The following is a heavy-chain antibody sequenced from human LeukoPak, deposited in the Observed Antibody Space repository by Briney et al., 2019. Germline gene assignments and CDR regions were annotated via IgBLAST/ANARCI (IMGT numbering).Heavy chain of an antibody. D-gene: IGHD3-22*01. Sequence: GGSLRLSCAASGFTFSSYGTSWVRQAPGKGLEWVSAISGSGGSTYYADSVKGRFTISRDNSKNTLYLQMNSLRAEDTAVYYCAKDRHDYDSREHYYYYYMDVWGKGTTVTISS. CDR3: AKDRHDYDSREHYYYYYMDV. CDR2: ISGSGGST. J-gene: IGHJ6*03. V-gene: IGHV3-23*01. CDR1: GFTFSSYG.